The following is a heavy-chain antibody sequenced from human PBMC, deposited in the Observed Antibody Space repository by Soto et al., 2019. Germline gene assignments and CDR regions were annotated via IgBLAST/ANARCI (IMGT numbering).Heavy chain of an antibody. CDR2: ISGSGYST. CDR1: GFTFSSYA. CDR3: AKDPNYYDSSEIDY. J-gene: IGHJ4*02. V-gene: IGHV3-23*01. D-gene: IGHD3-22*01. Sequence: GGSLRFSCAASGFTFSSYAMSWVRQAPGKGLEWVSAISGSGYSTYYADSVKGRFTISRDNYKNTLYLQMNSLRAEDTAVYYCAKDPNYYDSSEIDYWGQGTLVTVSS.